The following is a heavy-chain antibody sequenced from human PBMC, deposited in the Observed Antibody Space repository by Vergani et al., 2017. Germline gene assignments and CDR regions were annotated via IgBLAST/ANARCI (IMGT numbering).Heavy chain of an antibody. CDR3: ARSGAYCGGDCYWDYFDY. D-gene: IGHD2-21*01. J-gene: IGHJ4*02. CDR2: INPTSGVT. V-gene: IGHV1-2*06. Sequence: QVQVVQSGAEVKKPGASVKVSCKASGYIFTGYYMHWVRQAPGQGLEWLGRINPTSGVTNYAQKFQGRVTMTRDTSISTAYMELSNLTSDETAIYFCARSGAYCGGDCYWDYFDYWGQGTLVTVSS. CDR1: GYIFTGYY.